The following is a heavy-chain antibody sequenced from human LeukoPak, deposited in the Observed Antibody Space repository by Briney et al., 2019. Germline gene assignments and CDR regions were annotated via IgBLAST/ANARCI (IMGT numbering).Heavy chain of an antibody. CDR1: GYTFTSYD. D-gene: IGHD3-22*01. J-gene: IGHJ4*02. V-gene: IGHV1-8*01. CDR3: ARGPYYYDSSGHYYINY. CDR2: MNPNSGNA. Sequence: ASVKVSCKASGYTFTSYDINWVRQATGQGLEWMGWMNPNSGNAGYAQNFQGRVTMTRNTSISTAYMELSSLRSEDTAVYYCARGPYYYDSSGHYYINYWGQGTLVTVSS.